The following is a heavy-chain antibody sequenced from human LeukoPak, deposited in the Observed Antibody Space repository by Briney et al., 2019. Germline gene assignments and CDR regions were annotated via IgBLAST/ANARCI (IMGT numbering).Heavy chain of an antibody. CDR2: IYGSGST. Sequence: SETLSLTCTVSGGSISSYYWSWIRQPPGKGLEWIGHIYGSGSTNYNPSLKSRVTLSVDTSKNQFSLKLSSVTAADTAVYYCAREGTSGTHLNWFDPWGQGTLVTISS. V-gene: IGHV4-59*01. CDR1: GGSISSYY. CDR3: AREGTSGTHLNWFDP. D-gene: IGHD1-1*01. J-gene: IGHJ5*02.